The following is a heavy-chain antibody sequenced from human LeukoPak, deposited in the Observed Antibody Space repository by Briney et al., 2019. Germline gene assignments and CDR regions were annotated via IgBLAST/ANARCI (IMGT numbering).Heavy chain of an antibody. V-gene: IGHV1-2*02. CDR3: ARGYYDSSGYYYVDPSHSEYYFDY. CDR2: INPNSGGT. D-gene: IGHD3-22*01. CDR1: GYTFTGYY. Sequence: ASVKVSCKASGYTFTGYYMHWVRQATGQGPEWMGWINPNSGGTNYAQKFQGRVTMTRDTSISTAYMELSRLRSDDTAVYYCARGYYDSSGYYYVDPSHSEYYFDYWGQGTLVTVSS. J-gene: IGHJ4*02.